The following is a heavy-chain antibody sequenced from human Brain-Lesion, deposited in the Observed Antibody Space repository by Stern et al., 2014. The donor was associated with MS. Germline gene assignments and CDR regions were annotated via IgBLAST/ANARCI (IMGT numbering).Heavy chain of an antibody. CDR2: IFNSGST. CDR1: GGSISSGGYY. Sequence: VQLVESGPGLVKPSQTLSLSCTVSGGSISSGGYYWSWIRQPAGKGLEWIGRIFNSGSTRYNPSLQSRVTLSIDTSKNQFSLRLNSMTAADTAVYYCARGRVVPGFQYYATDVWGQGTTVIVSS. V-gene: IGHV4-61*02. CDR3: ARGRVVPGFQYYATDV. J-gene: IGHJ6*02. D-gene: IGHD2-2*01.